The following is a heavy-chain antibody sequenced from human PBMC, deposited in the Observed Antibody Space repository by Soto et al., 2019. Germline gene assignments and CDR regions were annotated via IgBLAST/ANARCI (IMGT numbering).Heavy chain of an antibody. V-gene: IGHV3-23*01. D-gene: IGHD3-9*01. CDR3: AKDRQFRSYYESAGHYNN. CDR1: GFTFKNYD. Sequence: EVQLLESGGGLVQPGGSLRLSCVASGFTFKNYDMRWVRQAPGKGLEWVSGISGSGAITYYADSVRGRFTISRDNSKNTLYLQLNSLGAEDTVIYYCAKDRQFRSYYESAGHYNNWGQGTLVTVSS. CDR2: ISGSGAIT. J-gene: IGHJ4*02.